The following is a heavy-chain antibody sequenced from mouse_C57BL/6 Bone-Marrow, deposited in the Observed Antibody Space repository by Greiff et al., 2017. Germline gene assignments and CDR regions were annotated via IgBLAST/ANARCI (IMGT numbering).Heavy chain of an antibody. D-gene: IGHD1-1*01. J-gene: IGHJ1*03. CDR1: GYTFTDYE. CDR2: IDPETGGT. CDR3: TREGILITTVVANWYFDV. V-gene: IGHV1-15*01. Sequence: QVQLKESGAELVRPGASVTLSCKASGYTFTDYEMHWVKQTPVHGLEWIGAIDPETGGTASNQKFKGKAILTADKSSRTAYMERRSLTSEDSAVYYCTREGILITTVVANWYFDVWGTGTTGTVSS.